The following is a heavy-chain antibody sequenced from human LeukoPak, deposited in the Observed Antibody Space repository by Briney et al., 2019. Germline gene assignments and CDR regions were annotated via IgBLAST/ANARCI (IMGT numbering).Heavy chain of an antibody. J-gene: IGHJ4*02. D-gene: IGHD2-15*01. CDR3: ARDYCSGGSCYSFDG. V-gene: IGHV3-64*01. CDR2: ISSNGGST. CDR1: GFTFSSYA. Sequence: GGSLRLSCAASGFTFSSYAMHWVRQAPGKGLEYVSAISSNGGSTYYANSVKGRFTISRDNSKNTLYLQMGSLRAEDLAVYYCARDYCSGGSCYSFDGWGQGTLVTVSS.